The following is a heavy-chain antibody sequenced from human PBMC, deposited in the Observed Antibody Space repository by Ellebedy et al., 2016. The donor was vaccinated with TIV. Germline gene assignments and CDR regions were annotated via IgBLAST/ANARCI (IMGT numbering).Heavy chain of an antibody. CDR3: AKEWWGYCSGGTCYSFDY. D-gene: IGHD2-15*01. CDR2: ISYDGSNK. V-gene: IGHV3-30*18. CDR1: GFTFSSYG. J-gene: IGHJ4*02. Sequence: GESLKISXAASGFTFSSYGIHWVRQAPGKGLEWVSGISYDGSNKYYADSVKGRFTISRDNSKNTLYLQMNRLRAEDTAVYYCAKEWWGYCSGGTCYSFDYWGQGILVTVSS.